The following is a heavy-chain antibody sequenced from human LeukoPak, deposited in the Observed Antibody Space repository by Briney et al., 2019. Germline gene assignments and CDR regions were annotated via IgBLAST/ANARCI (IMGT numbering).Heavy chain of an antibody. D-gene: IGHD3-22*01. Sequence: GGSLRLSCAASGFTFSSYWMHWVRQAPGKGLVRVSRINSDGSSTSYADSVKGRFTISRDNAKNTLYLQMNSLRAEDTAVYYCSSGYYYDLFDYWGQGTLVTVSS. CDR3: SSGYYYDLFDY. CDR2: INSDGSST. J-gene: IGHJ4*02. CDR1: GFTFSSYW. V-gene: IGHV3-74*01.